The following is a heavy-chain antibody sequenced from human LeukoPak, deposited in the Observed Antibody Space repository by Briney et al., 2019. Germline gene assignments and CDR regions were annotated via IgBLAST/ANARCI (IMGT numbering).Heavy chain of an antibody. Sequence: KPSQTLSLTCAVSGGSISSDGYSWSWIRQPPGKGLEWIGYIYHSGSTYYNPSLKGRVTISVDRSKNQFSLKLSSVTAADTAVYYCAREDVDTAMVIDWGQGTLVTVSS. V-gene: IGHV4-30-2*01. CDR2: IYHSGST. CDR1: GGSISSDGYS. J-gene: IGHJ4*02. D-gene: IGHD5-18*01. CDR3: AREDVDTAMVID.